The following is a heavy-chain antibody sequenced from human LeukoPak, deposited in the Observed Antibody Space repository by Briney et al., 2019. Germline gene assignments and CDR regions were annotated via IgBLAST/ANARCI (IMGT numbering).Heavy chain of an antibody. Sequence: GSLRLSCTVSGFTVSTNSMSWVRQAPGKGLEWVSFTYSDNTHYSDSVKGRFTISRDNSKNTLYLQMNSLRAEDTAIYYCARDYQYGYSTNWYHLAQIDYWGQGTLVTVSS. J-gene: IGHJ4*02. CDR3: ARDYQYGYSTNWYHLAQIDY. V-gene: IGHV3-66*01. CDR1: GFTVSTNS. D-gene: IGHD2/OR15-2a*01. CDR2: TYSDNT.